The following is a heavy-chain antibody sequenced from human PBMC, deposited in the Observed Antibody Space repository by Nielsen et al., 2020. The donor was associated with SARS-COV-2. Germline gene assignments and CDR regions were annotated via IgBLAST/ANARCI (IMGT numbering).Heavy chain of an antibody. CDR2: MNPKTGTA. Sequence: ASVKVSCKASGYSFTNYDINWVRQATGQGLEWKGWMNPKTGTAGYAQKFQGRLTMTRNTSISTAYMELSSLRSEDTAVYYCARGRESYDYVWGSYRYRGYYFDYWGQGTLVTVSS. D-gene: IGHD3-16*02. CDR3: ARGRESYDYVWGSYRYRGYYFDY. J-gene: IGHJ4*02. V-gene: IGHV1-8*01. CDR1: GYSFTNYD.